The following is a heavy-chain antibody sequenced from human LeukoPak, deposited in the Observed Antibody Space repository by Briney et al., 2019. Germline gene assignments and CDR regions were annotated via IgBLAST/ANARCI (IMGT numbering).Heavy chain of an antibody. D-gene: IGHD6-19*01. V-gene: IGHV3-48*04. J-gene: IGHJ3*02. CDR2: ISSSGSTI. CDR3: ARMLYSSGWYLSPDAFDI. CDR1: GFTFSSYA. Sequence: GGSLRLSCAASGFTFSSYAMSWVRQAPGKGLEWVSYISSSGSTIYYADSVKGRFTISRDNAKNSLYLQMNSLRAEDTAVYYCARMLYSSGWYLSPDAFDIWGQGTMVTVSS.